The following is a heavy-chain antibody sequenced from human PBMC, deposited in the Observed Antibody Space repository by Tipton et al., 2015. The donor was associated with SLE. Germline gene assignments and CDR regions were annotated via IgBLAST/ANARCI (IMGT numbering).Heavy chain of an antibody. CDR1: GYTFTSYG. D-gene: IGHD6-25*01. CDR3: AMSIAAAAPSYFDY. J-gene: IGHJ4*02. V-gene: IGHV1-18*01. CDR2: ISAYNGNT. Sequence: QLVQSGAEVKKPGDSVKVSCKASGYTFTSYGISWVRQAPGQGLEWMGCISAYNGNTNYVQKHQGRVTMTKDTSTSTAYMERRSLRSDDKAVYYCAMSIAAAAPSYFDYWGQGTPVTFSS.